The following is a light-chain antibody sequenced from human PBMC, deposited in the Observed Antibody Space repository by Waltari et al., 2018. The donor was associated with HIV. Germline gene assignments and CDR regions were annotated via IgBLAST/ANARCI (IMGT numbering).Light chain of an antibody. V-gene: IGLV1-47*01. CDR3: AVWDDRLSGRL. Sequence: QSVLAQPRSVSGTPGQTVNISCSGSTSNVRNNYVYWYQQVTGVAPKLLIYRNNQRRSGGADRCSGSKSGTSASRAISGLRTEDEAEYYCAVWDDRLSGRLFGGGTKVTVL. CDR2: RNN. CDR1: TSNVRNNY. J-gene: IGLJ2*01.